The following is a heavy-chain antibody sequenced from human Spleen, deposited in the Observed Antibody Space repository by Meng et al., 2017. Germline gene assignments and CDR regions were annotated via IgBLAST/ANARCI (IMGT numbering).Heavy chain of an antibody. Sequence: GGSLRLSCAASGFTFSSYAMSWVRQAPGKGLEWVSDFSSSGGSKYYADSVKGRFTISRDNSKSALYLHMNNMRVEDTAVYYCARGGMVRGVIRTPFDYWGQGTLVTVSS. J-gene: IGHJ4*02. CDR3: ARGGMVRGVIRTPFDY. D-gene: IGHD3-10*01. CDR1: GFTFSSYA. V-gene: IGHV3-23*01. CDR2: FSSSGGSK.